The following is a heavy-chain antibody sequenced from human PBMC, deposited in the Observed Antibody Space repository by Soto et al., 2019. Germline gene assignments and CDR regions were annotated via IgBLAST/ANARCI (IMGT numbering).Heavy chain of an antibody. D-gene: IGHD3-9*01. V-gene: IGHV4-34*01. CDR2: INHSGST. Sequence: QVQLQRWGAGLLKPSETLSLTCAVYGGSFSGYYWSWIRQPPGKGLEWIGEINHSGSTNYNPSLKSRVTISVDTSKNQFSLKLSSVTAADTAVYYCARGSRYDILTGYYGATAFDYWGQGTLVTVSS. J-gene: IGHJ4*02. CDR3: ARGSRYDILTGYYGATAFDY. CDR1: GGSFSGYY.